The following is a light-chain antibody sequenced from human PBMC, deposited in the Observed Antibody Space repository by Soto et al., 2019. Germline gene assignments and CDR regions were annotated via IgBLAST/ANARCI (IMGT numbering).Light chain of an antibody. V-gene: IGLV1-44*01. CDR2: GNN. CDR3: AVWDDSLNGVL. CDR1: SSNIGSNS. J-gene: IGLJ2*01. Sequence: QAVVTQPPSASGTPGQRVTISCSGTSSNIGSNSVNWYQHLPGTAPKLLIFGNNQWPAGVPDRFSGSKSGTSASLAISGLQSEDEADYYCAVWDDSLNGVLFGGGTKLTVL.